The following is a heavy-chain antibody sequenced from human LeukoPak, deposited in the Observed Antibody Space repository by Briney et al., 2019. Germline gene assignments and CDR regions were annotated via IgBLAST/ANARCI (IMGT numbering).Heavy chain of an antibody. Sequence: SGGSLRLSCAASGFTFSSYEMNWVRQAPGKGLEWVSYISSSGSTIYYADSVKGRFAISRDNAKNSLYLQMNSLRAEDTAVYYCARDYRLTQIQYWGQGTLVTVSS. CDR1: GFTFSSYE. D-gene: IGHD1-26*01. CDR3: ARDYRLTQIQY. CDR2: ISSSGSTI. J-gene: IGHJ1*01. V-gene: IGHV3-48*03.